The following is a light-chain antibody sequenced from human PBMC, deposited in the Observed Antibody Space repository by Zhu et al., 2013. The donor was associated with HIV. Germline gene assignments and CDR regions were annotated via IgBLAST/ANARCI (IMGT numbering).Light chain of an antibody. CDR1: SSDIGNHNF. Sequence: QSALTQPASVSGSPGQSITISCTGTSSDIGNHNFVSWYQQHPGKAPKLMIYDVSNRPSGVSNRFSGSKSGNAASLTISGLQAEDEADYYCSSYTTSSTRVFGTGTKVTV. CDR3: SSYTTSSTRV. CDR2: DVS. J-gene: IGLJ1*01. V-gene: IGLV2-14*01.